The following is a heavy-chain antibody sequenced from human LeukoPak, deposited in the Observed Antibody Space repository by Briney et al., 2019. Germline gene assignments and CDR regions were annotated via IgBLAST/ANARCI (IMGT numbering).Heavy chain of an antibody. CDR3: AKEDYYDSSGYPLDH. Sequence: GGSLRLSCAASGFTFSSYAMSWVRQVPGKGLEGVSAISGSGGSTYYADSVKGRFTISRDNSKNTLYLQMNSLRAEDTAVYYCAKEDYYDSSGYPLDHWGQGTLVTVSS. V-gene: IGHV3-23*01. J-gene: IGHJ4*02. CDR2: ISGSGGST. D-gene: IGHD3-22*01. CDR1: GFTFSSYA.